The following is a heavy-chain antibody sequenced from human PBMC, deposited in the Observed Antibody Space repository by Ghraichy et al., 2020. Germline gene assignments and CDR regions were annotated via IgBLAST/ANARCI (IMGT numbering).Heavy chain of an antibody. D-gene: IGHD2-8*01. CDR3: ARDLNGGSDY. Sequence: LSLTCAASGFTFSTYAIHWVRQAPGRGPEWVATILYDGSDKYYPDSVRGRFTISRDNSKSTVYLQMNSLRSEDTAVYYCARDLNGGSDYWGQGTLVTVSS. CDR2: ILYDGSDK. J-gene: IGHJ4*02. CDR1: GFTFSTYA. V-gene: IGHV3-30*01.